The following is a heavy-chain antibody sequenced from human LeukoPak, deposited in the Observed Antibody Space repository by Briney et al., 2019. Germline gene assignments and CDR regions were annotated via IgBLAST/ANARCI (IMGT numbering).Heavy chain of an antibody. V-gene: IGHV4-59*01. D-gene: IGHD6-19*01. J-gene: IGHJ4*02. Sequence: SETLSLTCTVSGGSISTYYWNWIRQPPGKGLEWVGYVYHSGSTSYNPSLSSPVTISVDVSKNQFSLKVTSVTAADTAVYYCARGVQQWRYYLDYWGQGTLVTVSS. CDR1: GGSISTYY. CDR2: VYHSGST. CDR3: ARGVQQWRYYLDY.